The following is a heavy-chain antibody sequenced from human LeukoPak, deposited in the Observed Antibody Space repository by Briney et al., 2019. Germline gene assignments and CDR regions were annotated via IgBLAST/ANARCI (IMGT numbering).Heavy chain of an antibody. D-gene: IGHD6-13*01. Sequence: SETLSLTCAVYGGSFSGYYWSWIRQPPGKGLEWIGEINHSGSTNYNPSIKSRVTISVDTSKNQFSLNLTSVTAADTAVYYCARLYIGGYSRATNYYWFAPWGHGTLVNVSS. J-gene: IGHJ5*02. CDR2: INHSGST. V-gene: IGHV4-34*01. CDR1: GGSFSGYY. CDR3: ARLYIGGYSRATNYYWFAP.